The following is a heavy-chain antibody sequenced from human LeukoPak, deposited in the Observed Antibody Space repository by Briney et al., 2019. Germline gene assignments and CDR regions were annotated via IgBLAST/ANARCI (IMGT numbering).Heavy chain of an antibody. Sequence: SGGSLRLSCAASGFTFAGCAMSWVRQAPGKGLEWVSTFGRSGAGTFYADSVKGRSTISRDNSKNTLYLQMNSLRAEDTAVYYCAKRDSSGSNYFAYWGQGALVTVSS. V-gene: IGHV3-23*01. CDR1: GFTFAGCA. CDR3: AKRDSSGSNYFAY. D-gene: IGHD6-19*01. J-gene: IGHJ4*02. CDR2: FGRSGAGT.